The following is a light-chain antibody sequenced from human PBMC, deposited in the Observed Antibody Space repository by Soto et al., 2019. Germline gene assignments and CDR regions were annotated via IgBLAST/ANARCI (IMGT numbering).Light chain of an antibody. Sequence: QSVLTQPASVSGSPGQTITISCTGTSSDVGGYNYLSWYQQHPGKAPKVMIYEVSNRPSGVSNRFSGSKSGNTASLTISGLQAEDEDDYFCSSYTTSGTPVFGGGTKRTVL. CDR3: SSYTTSGTPV. CDR1: SSDVGGYNY. CDR2: EVS. V-gene: IGLV2-14*01. J-gene: IGLJ3*02.